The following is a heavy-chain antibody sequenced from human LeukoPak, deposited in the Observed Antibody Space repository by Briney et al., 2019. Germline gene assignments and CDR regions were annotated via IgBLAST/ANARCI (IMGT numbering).Heavy chain of an antibody. J-gene: IGHJ4*02. CDR1: GYSISSGYY. CDR2: IYHSGST. D-gene: IGHD6-13*01. V-gene: IGHV4-38-2*02. CDR3: ARAATAAPTGNFDY. Sequence: SETLSLTCTVSGYSISSGYYWGWIRQPPGKGLEWIGEIYHSGSTNYNPSLKSRVTISVDTSKNQFSLKLSSVTAADTAVYYCARAATAAPTGNFDYWGQGTLVTVSS.